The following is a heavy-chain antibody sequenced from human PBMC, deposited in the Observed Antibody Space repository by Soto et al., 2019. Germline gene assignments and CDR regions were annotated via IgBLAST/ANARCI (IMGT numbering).Heavy chain of an antibody. CDR2: MNPNSGNT. V-gene: IGHV1-8*01. D-gene: IGHD3-10*01. Sequence: GASVKVSCKASGYTFSTSDINWVRQATGQGLEWMGWMNPNSGNTGYAQKFQGRVTMTKNTSISSAYMELSSLRSEDTAVYFCARGLGAAHYYSMDVWGKGTTVTVSS. CDR1: GYTFSTSD. CDR3: ARGLGAAHYYSMDV. J-gene: IGHJ6*03.